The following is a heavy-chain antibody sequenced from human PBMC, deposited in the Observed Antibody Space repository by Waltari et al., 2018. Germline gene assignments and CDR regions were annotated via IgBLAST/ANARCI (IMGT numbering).Heavy chain of an antibody. D-gene: IGHD3-22*01. CDR2: SSGSGGST. J-gene: IGHJ3*02. V-gene: IGHV3-23*01. Sequence: EVQLLESGGGLVQPGGSLRLSCAASGFTFSSYAVSWVRQAPGKGLEWVSASSGSGGSTYYADSVKGRFTISRDNSKNTLYLQMNSLRAEDTAVYYCAKTDSSGYYFDAFDIWGQGTMVTVSS. CDR1: GFTFSSYA. CDR3: AKTDSSGYYFDAFDI.